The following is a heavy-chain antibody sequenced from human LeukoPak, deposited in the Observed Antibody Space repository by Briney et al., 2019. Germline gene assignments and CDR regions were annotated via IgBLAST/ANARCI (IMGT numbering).Heavy chain of an antibody. Sequence: MPGGSLRLSCAASGFTFSDYYINWIRQAPGKGLEWVSHISSSGRLMQYADSVKGRFTISRDNAKNSLYLQMNSLRAEDTAVYYCARDWTHNTFGMDVWGQGTTVTVSS. V-gene: IGHV3-11*01. CDR3: ARDWTHNTFGMDV. J-gene: IGHJ6*02. CDR1: GFTFSDYY. CDR2: ISSSGRLM. D-gene: IGHD3-16*01.